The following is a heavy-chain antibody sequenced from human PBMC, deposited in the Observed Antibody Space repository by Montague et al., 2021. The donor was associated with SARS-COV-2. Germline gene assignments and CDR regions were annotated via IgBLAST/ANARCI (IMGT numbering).Heavy chain of an antibody. D-gene: IGHD3-10*01. CDR3: ARVSAVSSGSYYFLRHYYMDV. CDR2: IYYSGST. J-gene: IGHJ6*03. V-gene: IGHV4-61*01. Sequence: SETLSLTCTVSGGSVSSGSYYWSWIRQPPGKGLEWIGYIYYSGSTNYNPSLKSRVTISVDTSKNQFSLKLSSVTAADTAVYYCARVSAVSSGSYYFLRHYYMDVWGKGTTVTVSS. CDR1: GGSVSSGSYY.